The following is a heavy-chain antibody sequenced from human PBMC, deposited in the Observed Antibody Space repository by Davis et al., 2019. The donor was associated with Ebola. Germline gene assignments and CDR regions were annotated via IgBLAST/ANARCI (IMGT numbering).Heavy chain of an antibody. V-gene: IGHV3-30*02. CDR3: ASTLGYSGRVDY. Sequence: GESLKISCAASGFTFSSYGMHWVRQAPGKGLEWVAFVRSHGSDDHYADSVKGRFTISRDNAKNSLYLQMNSLRAEDTAVYYCASTLGYSGRVDYWGQGTLVTVSS. CDR2: VRSHGSDD. J-gene: IGHJ4*02. CDR1: GFTFSSYG. D-gene: IGHD5-12*01.